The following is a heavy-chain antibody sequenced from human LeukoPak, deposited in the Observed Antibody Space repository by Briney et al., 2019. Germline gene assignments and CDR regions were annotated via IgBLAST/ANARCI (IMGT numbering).Heavy chain of an antibody. CDR3: ARDRGVTVPGRRLDY. D-gene: IGHD6-19*01. J-gene: IGHJ4*02. CDR1: GGSISGYY. Sequence: PSETLSLTCTVSGGSISGYYWSWLRQPAGEGLEWIGRISTSGSTNYNPSLKSRVTISVDNSNNQFSLRLSSATAADTAVYYCARDRGVTVPGRRLDYWGQGTLVTVSS. CDR2: ISTSGST. V-gene: IGHV4-4*07.